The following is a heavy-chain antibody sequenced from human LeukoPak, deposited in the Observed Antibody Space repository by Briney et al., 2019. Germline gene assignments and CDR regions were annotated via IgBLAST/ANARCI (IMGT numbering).Heavy chain of an antibody. J-gene: IGHJ4*02. Sequence: GESLRISCKGSGYSFTSHWISWVRQVPGKGLEWMGRIAPSDSYTNYRPSFQGHVTISADKYISTAYLQWSSLKASDTAMYYCARHRDCSSGACYPDYWGRGTLVTVSS. V-gene: IGHV5-10-1*01. CDR1: GYSFTSHW. CDR3: ARHRDCSSGACYPDY. CDR2: IAPSDSYT. D-gene: IGHD2-15*01.